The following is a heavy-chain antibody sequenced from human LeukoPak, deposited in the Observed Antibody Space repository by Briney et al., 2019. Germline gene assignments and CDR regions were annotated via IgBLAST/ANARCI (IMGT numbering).Heavy chain of an antibody. Sequence: GGSLRLSCAASGFTFSSYWMHWVRQAPGKGLVWVSRIKCDGSSTSYADSVEGRFTISRDNAKNTLYMKMNSLRAEDTACFYCARASYQLQGYFDYWGQGTLVSVSS. D-gene: IGHD2-2*01. V-gene: IGHV3-74*01. CDR2: IKCDGSST. CDR1: GFTFSSYW. J-gene: IGHJ4*02. CDR3: ARASYQLQGYFDY.